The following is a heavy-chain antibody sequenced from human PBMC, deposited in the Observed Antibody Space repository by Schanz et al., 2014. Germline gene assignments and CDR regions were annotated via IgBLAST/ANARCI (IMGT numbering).Heavy chain of an antibody. V-gene: IGHV1-18*01. J-gene: IGHJ4*02. Sequence: QVQLVQSGAEVKKPGASVKVSCKASGYTFTSYGISWVRQAPGQGLEWMGWINTGSGDTKYSQNFQGRVTMTTDTSTSTAYMALTDLRSDDTAVYYCARDRRFFDRDDLYYFDSWGQGTLXTVSS. D-gene: IGHD3-3*01. CDR2: INTGSGDT. CDR3: ARDRRFFDRDDLYYFDS. CDR1: GYTFTSYG.